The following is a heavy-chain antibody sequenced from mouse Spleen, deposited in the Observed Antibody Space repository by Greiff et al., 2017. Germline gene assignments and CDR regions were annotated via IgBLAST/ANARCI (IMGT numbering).Heavy chain of an antibody. CDR2: IHPNSGST. CDR3: ARGDYDGSSYYAMDY. V-gene: IGHV1-62-3*01. J-gene: IGHJ4*01. Sequence: QVQLQQPGAELVKPGASVKLSSKASGYTFTSYWMHWVKQRPGRGLEWIGMIHPNSGSTNYNEKFKSKATLTVDKSSSTAYMQLSSLTSEDSAVYYCARGDYDGSSYYAMDYWGQGTSVTVSS. D-gene: IGHD1-1*01. CDR1: GYTFTSYW.